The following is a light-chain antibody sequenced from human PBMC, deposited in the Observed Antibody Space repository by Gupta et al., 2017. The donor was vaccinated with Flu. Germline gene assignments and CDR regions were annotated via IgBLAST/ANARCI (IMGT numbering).Light chain of an antibody. CDR3: NSRDSIGKHLL. CDR2: GYN. CDR1: SLRSYY. V-gene: IGLV3-19*01. J-gene: IGLJ3*02. Sequence: SSELTQDPAVSVALGQTLRTTCQGDSLRSYYATWYQQKPGQAPVLVIFGYNNRPSGIPDRFSASNSGNTATLTITGAQAEDEADYYCNSRDSIGKHLLFGGGTKLTVL.